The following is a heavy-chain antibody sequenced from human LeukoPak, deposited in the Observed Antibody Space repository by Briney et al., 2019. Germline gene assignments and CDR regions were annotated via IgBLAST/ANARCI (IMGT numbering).Heavy chain of an antibody. CDR3: ARDGSGTYSSDY. CDR1: GYTFTCYG. CDR2: ISAYNGHT. V-gene: IGHV1-18*01. D-gene: IGHD3-10*01. J-gene: IGHJ4*02. Sequence: ASVKVSCKASGYTFTCYGINWVRQAPGQGLEWMGWISAYNGHTNYAQKFQGRVTMTTDTSTSTAYMELRSLRSDDTAVYYCARDGSGTYSSDYWGQGTLVTVSS.